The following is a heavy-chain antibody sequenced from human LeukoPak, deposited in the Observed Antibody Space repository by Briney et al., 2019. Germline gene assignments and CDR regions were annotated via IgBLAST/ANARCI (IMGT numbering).Heavy chain of an antibody. V-gene: IGHV1-2*02. CDR3: ARGVSSGFDY. J-gene: IGHJ4*02. CDR2: ISPYSGDT. CDR1: GYTFTDYN. Sequence: GAPVKVSCKASGYTFTDYNIHWVRQAPGQGLEWMGWISPYSGDTNYAPKFQGRVTMTRDTSISTAYMEVSSLRFDDAAVYYCARGVSSGFDYWGQGALITVSS.